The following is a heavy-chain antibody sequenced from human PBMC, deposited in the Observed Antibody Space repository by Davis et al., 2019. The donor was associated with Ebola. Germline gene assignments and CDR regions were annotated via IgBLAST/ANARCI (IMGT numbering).Heavy chain of an antibody. D-gene: IGHD2-2*02. CDR2: IYYSGTT. Sequence: SETLSLTCTVSGDSMSDYYYNWIRQPPGRGLEWIGNIYYSGTTNLNPSLKSRVTISGDTSKNQFSLKLNSVTAADTAVYYCARGCNIVVVPAAIPSPTGYRYFDYWGQGTLVTVSS. CDR3: ARGCNIVVVPAAIPSPTGYRYFDY. CDR1: GDSMSDYY. J-gene: IGHJ4*02. V-gene: IGHV4-59*12.